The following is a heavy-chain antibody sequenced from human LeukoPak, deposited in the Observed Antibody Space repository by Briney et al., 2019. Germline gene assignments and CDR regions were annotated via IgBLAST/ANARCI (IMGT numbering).Heavy chain of an antibody. D-gene: IGHD6-19*01. CDR1: GYTFTSYY. Sequence: ASVTVSCKASGYTFTSYYMHWVRRAPGQGLEWMGIINPSGGSTSYAQKFQGRVTMTRDTSTSTVYMELSSLRSEDTAVYYCARDLVLDSSGWYLTNWVDPWGQGTLVTVS. J-gene: IGHJ5*02. V-gene: IGHV1-46*01. CDR3: ARDLVLDSSGWYLTNWVDP. CDR2: INPSGGST.